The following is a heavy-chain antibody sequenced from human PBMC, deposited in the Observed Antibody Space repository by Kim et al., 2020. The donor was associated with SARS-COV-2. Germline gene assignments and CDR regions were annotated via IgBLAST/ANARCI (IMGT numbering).Heavy chain of an antibody. V-gene: IGHV1-24*01. J-gene: IGHJ4*02. Sequence: SYAQKFQGRVTMTEDTATDTAYMELSSLRSEDTAVYYCATGVVPAAILDYWGQGTLVTVSS. CDR3: ATGVVPAAILDY. D-gene: IGHD2-2*01.